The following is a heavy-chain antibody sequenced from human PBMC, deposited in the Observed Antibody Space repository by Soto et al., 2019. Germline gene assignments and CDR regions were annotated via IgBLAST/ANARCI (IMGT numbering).Heavy chain of an antibody. CDR2: ISYGGSNE. V-gene: IGHV3-30*18. Sequence: QVQLVESGGGVVQPGRSLRLSCAASGFIFNTHGMHWVRQAPGKGLEWVAVISYGGSNEYYADSVKGRFTISRDNSKNTMYLQMKSLRAEDTAVYYCAKDWANMAVAGMLDYWGQGTLVTVSS. CDR1: GFIFNTHG. CDR3: AKDWANMAVAGMLDY. D-gene: IGHD6-19*01. J-gene: IGHJ4*02.